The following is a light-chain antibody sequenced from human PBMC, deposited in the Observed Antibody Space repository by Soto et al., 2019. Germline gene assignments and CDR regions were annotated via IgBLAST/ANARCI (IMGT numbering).Light chain of an antibody. CDR2: AAS. Sequence: AIRMTQSPSSLSASTGDRVTITCRASQGISSYLAWYQQKPGKAPKLLMYAASTLQSGVPSRFSGSGSGTDFTLTISCLQSEDFATYYCQQYYSYLWTFGQGTKVDIK. CDR3: QQYYSYLWT. J-gene: IGKJ1*01. CDR1: QGISSY. V-gene: IGKV1-8*01.